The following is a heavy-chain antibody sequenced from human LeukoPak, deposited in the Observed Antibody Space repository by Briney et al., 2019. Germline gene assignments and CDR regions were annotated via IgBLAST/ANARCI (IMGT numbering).Heavy chain of an antibody. J-gene: IGHJ4*02. CDR3: TRETSSRYFDY. V-gene: IGHV1-2*02. CDR1: GYSFTGYY. CDR2: INPDSGGT. Sequence: GASVKVSCKASGYSFTGYYMHWVRQAPGQGLEWMGWINPDSGGTNYAQKFQGRVTMTRDTSITTAYMELSRLTSDDTAVYYCTRETSSRYFDYWGQGTLVTVSS.